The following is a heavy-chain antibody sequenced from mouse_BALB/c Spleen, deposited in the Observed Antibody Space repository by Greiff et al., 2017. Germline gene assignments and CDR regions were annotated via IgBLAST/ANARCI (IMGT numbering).Heavy chain of an antibody. CDR2: IRLKSNNYAT. CDR1: GFTFSNYW. J-gene: IGHJ4*01. Sequence: EVKLLESGGGLVQPGGSMKLSCVASGFTFSNYWMNWVRQSPEKGLEWVAEIRLKSNNYATHYAESVKGRFTISRDDSKSSVYLQMNNLRAEDTGIYYCTKLAMDYWGQGTSVTVSS. CDR3: TKLAMDY. V-gene: IGHV6-6*02. D-gene: IGHD4-1*01.